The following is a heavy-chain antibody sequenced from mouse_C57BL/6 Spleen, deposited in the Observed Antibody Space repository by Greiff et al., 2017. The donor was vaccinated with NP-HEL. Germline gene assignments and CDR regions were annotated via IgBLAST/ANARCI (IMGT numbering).Heavy chain of an antibody. Sequence: DVKLQESGGGLVKPGGSLKLSCAASGFTFSSYAMSWVRQTPEKRLEWVATISDGGSYTYYPDNVKGRFSISRDNAKNNLYLQMSHLKSEDTAMYYCARDHYGSTYYFDYWGQGTTLTVSS. CDR3: ARDHYGSTYYFDY. V-gene: IGHV5-4*01. D-gene: IGHD1-1*01. CDR2: ISDGGSYT. CDR1: GFTFSSYA. J-gene: IGHJ2*01.